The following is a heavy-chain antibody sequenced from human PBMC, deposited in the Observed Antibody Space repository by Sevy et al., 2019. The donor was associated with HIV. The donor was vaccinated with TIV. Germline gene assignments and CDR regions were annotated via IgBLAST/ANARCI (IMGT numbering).Heavy chain of an antibody. J-gene: IGHJ6*03. CDR1: GFTFSSYS. Sequence: GGSLRLSCAASGFTFSSYSMNWVRQAPGKGLEWVSSISSSSSYIYYADSVKGRFTISRDNAKNSLYLQMNSLRAEDTAVYYCASSIEYSSSSGVYYYMDVWGKGTTVTVSS. CDR2: ISSSSSYI. V-gene: IGHV3-21*01. CDR3: ASSIEYSSSSGVYYYMDV. D-gene: IGHD6-6*01.